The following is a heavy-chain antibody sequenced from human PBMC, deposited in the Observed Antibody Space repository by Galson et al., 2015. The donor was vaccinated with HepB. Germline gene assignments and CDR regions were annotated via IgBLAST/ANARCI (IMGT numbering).Heavy chain of an antibody. CDR1: GFTFSSYT. Sequence: SLRLSCAASGFTFSSYTMSWVRQAPGKGLEWVSSISSSSSYIYYADSVKGRFTISRDNAKNSLSLQMNSLRAEDTAVYYCARPDGYNLHWYFDLWGRGTLVTVFS. D-gene: IGHD5-24*01. CDR2: ISSSSSYI. CDR3: ARPDGYNLHWYFDL. V-gene: IGHV3-21*01. J-gene: IGHJ2*01.